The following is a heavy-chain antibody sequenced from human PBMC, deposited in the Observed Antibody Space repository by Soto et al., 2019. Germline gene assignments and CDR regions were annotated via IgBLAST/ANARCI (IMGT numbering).Heavy chain of an antibody. Sequence: PGRSLRLSCSVSGFTFSAYWMHWVRQVPGKGLTWVSRISDDGSTATYADSVKGRFVISRDNAKNSLYLEMNTLRADDSGLYYCAIGSVTLDFWGPGTVVTVSS. V-gene: IGHV3-74*01. J-gene: IGHJ4*02. CDR1: GFTFSAYW. CDR3: AIGSVTLDF. CDR2: ISDDGSTA.